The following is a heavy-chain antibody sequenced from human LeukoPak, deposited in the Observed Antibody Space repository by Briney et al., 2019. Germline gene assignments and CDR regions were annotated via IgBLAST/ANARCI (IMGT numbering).Heavy chain of an antibody. J-gene: IGHJ6*02. V-gene: IGHV1-69*04. D-gene: IGHD2-2*01. CDR1: GYTFTSYD. Sequence: SVKVSCKASGYTFTSYDINWVRQAPGQGLEWMGRIIPILGIANYAQKFQGRVTITADKSTSTAYMELSSLRSEDTAVYYCARDLLGYCSSTSCARGGGYYYYGMDVWGQGTTVTVSS. CDR3: ARDLLGYCSSTSCARGGGYYYYGMDV. CDR2: IIPILGIA.